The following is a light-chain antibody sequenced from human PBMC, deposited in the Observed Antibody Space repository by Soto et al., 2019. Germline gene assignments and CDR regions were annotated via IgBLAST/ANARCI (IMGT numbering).Light chain of an antibody. Sequence: IQLTQSPSFLSSSLGDRATITCRASQGIRSYLAWYQQKPGKAPKLLIYAASSLQSGVPSRFSGIGSGTVFTLTISSLKPEDFATYDCQHLNSYPTFGGGTKVDIK. CDR2: AAS. CDR1: QGIRSY. J-gene: IGKJ4*01. V-gene: IGKV1-9*01. CDR3: QHLNSYPT.